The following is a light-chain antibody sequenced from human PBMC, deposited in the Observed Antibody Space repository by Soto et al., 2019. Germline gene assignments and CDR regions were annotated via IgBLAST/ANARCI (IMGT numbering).Light chain of an antibody. CDR3: QQRSNWPPSVT. J-gene: IGKJ3*01. CDR2: DAS. CDR1: QSVGSS. V-gene: IGKV3-11*01. Sequence: EIVLTQSPDTLSLSPGERATLSCRASQSVGSSLAWYQQKPGQAPRLLLYDASNRATGIPARFSGSGSGTDFTLTISSLEPEYFAVYYCQQRSNWPPSVTFGPGTKVDIK.